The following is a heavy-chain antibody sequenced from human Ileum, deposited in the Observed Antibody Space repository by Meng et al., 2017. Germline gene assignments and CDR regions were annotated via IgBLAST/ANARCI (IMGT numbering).Heavy chain of an antibody. CDR2: FHPGSGA. V-gene: IGHV4-4*02. J-gene: IGHJ4*02. D-gene: IGHD2-21*01. CDR1: GGSISSGTW. Sequence: QVQVQGSGPGLVKPSGTLSLTCAVSGGSISSGTWWSWVRQPPGKGLQWIGEFHPGSGATYNPSLKARVTISVDTSMQQFSLQLTSVTAADTAVYYCAKNGAYCLESWGQGTLVTVSS. CDR3: AKNGAYCLES.